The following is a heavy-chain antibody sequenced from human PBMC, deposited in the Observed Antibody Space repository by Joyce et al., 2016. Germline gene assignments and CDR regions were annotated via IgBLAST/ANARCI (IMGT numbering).Heavy chain of an antibody. D-gene: IGHD6-19*01. J-gene: IGHJ3*01. Sequence: DVQVVESGGGLVQPGGPLSLSCAASGFSLRDDYMSWVRQASGKGLEWVANRKQDGSCMFYVDSVKGRFRTARDNARSANYLQMDNLVVEDTAVSYCARVAGFRLPRRKHDAFDVWGKAAMAAISS. CDR1: GFSLRDDY. V-gene: IGHV3-7*01. CDR2: RKQDGSCM. CDR3: ARVAGFRLPRRKHDAFDV.